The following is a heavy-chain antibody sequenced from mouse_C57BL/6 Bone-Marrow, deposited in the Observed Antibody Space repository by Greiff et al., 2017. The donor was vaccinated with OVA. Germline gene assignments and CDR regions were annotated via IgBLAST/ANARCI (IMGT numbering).Heavy chain of an antibody. V-gene: IGHV1-55*01. CDR1: GYTFTSYW. CDR2: IYPGSGST. D-gene: IGHD1-1*01. Sequence: QVHVKQSGAELVKPGASVKMSCKASGYTFTSYWITWVKQRPGQGLEWIGDIYPGSGSTNYNEKFKSKATLTVDTSSSTAYMQLSSLTSEDSAVYYCARFITTVSWYFDVWGTGTTVTVSS. CDR3: ARFITTVSWYFDV. J-gene: IGHJ1*03.